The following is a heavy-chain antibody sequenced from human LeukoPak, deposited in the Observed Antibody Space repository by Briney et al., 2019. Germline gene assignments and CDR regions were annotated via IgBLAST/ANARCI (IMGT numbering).Heavy chain of an antibody. CDR3: ARDRYCSSTSCYVDY. Sequence: GGSLRLSCAASGFTFSSYAMHWVRQAPGEGLEWVAVISYDGSNKYYADSVKGRFTISRDNSKNTLYLQVNSLRAEDTAVYYCARDRYCSSTSCYVDYWGQGTLVTVSS. D-gene: IGHD2-2*01. V-gene: IGHV3-30-3*01. CDR1: GFTFSSYA. CDR2: ISYDGSNK. J-gene: IGHJ4*02.